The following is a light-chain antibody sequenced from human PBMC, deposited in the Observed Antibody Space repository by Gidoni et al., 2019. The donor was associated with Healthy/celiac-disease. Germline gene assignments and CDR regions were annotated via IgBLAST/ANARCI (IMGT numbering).Light chain of an antibody. CDR1: SSNIGSNY. J-gene: IGLJ3*02. Sequence: QSVLTQPPSASGTPGQRVTISCSGSSSNIGSNYVYWYQQLTGTAPKLLISRNNQRPSGVPDRFSGSKSGTSASLAISGLRSEDEADYYCAAWDDSLSGPVFGGGTKLTVL. CDR3: AAWDDSLSGPV. V-gene: IGLV1-47*01. CDR2: RNN.